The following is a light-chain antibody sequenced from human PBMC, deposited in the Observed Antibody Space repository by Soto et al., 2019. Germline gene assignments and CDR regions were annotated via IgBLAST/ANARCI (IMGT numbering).Light chain of an antibody. CDR1: QTISSY. Sequence: EIVLTQSPATLSLSPGERATLSCRASQTISSYLAWYRQKPGQAPRLLIYDAFNRATGVPARFSGSGSGTDFTLTISSLEPEDFAVYYCQQYGSSPLTFGGGTKVDIK. V-gene: IGKV3-11*01. CDR3: QQYGSSPLT. CDR2: DAF. J-gene: IGKJ4*01.